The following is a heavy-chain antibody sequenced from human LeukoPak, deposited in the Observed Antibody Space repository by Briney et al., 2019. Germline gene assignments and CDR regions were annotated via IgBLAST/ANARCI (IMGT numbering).Heavy chain of an antibody. CDR2: IYSGGST. V-gene: IGHV3-53*01. CDR3: ARGGGVQGVISPREDY. D-gene: IGHD3-10*01. J-gene: IGHJ4*02. Sequence: GGSLRLSCAASGLTVSSNYMSWVRQAPGKGLEWVSVIYSGGSTYYADSVKGRFTISRDNSKNTLYLQMNSLRAEDTAVYYCARGGGVQGVISPREDYWGQGTLVTVSS. CDR1: GLTVSSNY.